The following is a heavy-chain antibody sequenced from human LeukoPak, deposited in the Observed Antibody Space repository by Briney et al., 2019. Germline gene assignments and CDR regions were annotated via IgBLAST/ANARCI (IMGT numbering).Heavy chain of an antibody. CDR3: ARGEVATTYYYGMDV. CDR2: MSSDSSFI. CDR1: GFTITTNY. J-gene: IGHJ6*02. V-gene: IGHV3-11*06. D-gene: IGHD5-12*01. Sequence: GGSLRLSCAASGFTITTNYMNWVRQAPGKGLEWVSYMSSDSSFINYADSVKGRFTISRDNAKNSLFLQMDSPRADDTAVYYCARGEVATTYYYGMDVWGQGTTVTVSS.